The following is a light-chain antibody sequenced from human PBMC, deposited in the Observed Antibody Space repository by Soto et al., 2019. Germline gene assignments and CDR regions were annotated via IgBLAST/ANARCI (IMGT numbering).Light chain of an antibody. CDR3: QQYNSFSS. Sequence: DIQMTQSPSTLSASVGDRVTITCRASQTIKNYLAWYQQKPGKPPNLLIYTTSTLKIGVPSRFSGSGSGTEFTLTISGLQPDDFATYYCQQYNSFSSFGQGTKVDIK. V-gene: IGKV1-5*03. CDR2: TTS. J-gene: IGKJ1*01. CDR1: QTIKNY.